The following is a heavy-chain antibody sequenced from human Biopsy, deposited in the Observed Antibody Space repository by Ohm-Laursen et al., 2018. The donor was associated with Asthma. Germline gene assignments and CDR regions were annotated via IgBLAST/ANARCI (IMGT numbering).Heavy chain of an antibody. Sequence: GSLRLSCSASGFTVSTNGMSWVRQPPGKGLERVSVIYSGGGTYYADSVQGRVTISRDNSKNTLSLQMNSLRAEDTAVYYCAGAYGGSFFSGSFDIWGQGTMVTVSS. CDR2: IYSGGGT. V-gene: IGHV3-53*01. D-gene: IGHD4-23*01. CDR3: AGAYGGSFFSGSFDI. J-gene: IGHJ3*02. CDR1: GFTVSTNG.